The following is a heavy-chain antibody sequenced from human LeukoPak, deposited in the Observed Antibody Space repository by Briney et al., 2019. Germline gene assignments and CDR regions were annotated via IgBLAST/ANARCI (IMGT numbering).Heavy chain of an antibody. CDR1: GASMSNYY. CDR2: FYYSGST. CDR3: ARQEGSSWYFHYMDV. V-gene: IGHV4-59*08. J-gene: IGHJ6*03. D-gene: IGHD6-13*01. Sequence: PSETLSLTCTVSGASMSNYYRSWIRQPPGKGLEWIGHFYYSGSTNYNPSLRSRVTISVDSSKNQFSLKLSSVTAADTAVYYCARQEGSSWYFHYMDVWGRGTTVTVSS.